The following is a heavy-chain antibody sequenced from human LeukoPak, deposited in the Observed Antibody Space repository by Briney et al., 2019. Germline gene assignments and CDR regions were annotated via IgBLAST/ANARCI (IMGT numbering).Heavy chain of an antibody. CDR1: GFTFSSYW. J-gene: IGHJ4*02. CDR2: IKQDGSEK. Sequence: GGSLRLSCAASGFTFSSYWMSWICQAPGKGLEWVANIKQDGSEKEYVGSVKGRFTISRDNSKNTLYLQMNSLRADDTAVYYCAKGEGTTSCYTGADYWGQGTLVTVSS. D-gene: IGHD2-2*02. CDR3: AKGEGTTSCYTGADY. V-gene: IGHV3-7*03.